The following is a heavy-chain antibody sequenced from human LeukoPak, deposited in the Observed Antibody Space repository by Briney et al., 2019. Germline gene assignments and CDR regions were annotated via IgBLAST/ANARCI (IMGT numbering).Heavy chain of an antibody. Sequence: PGGSLRLSCAASEFTFSSYVMSWVRQAPGKGLEWVSAISESGATLYADSVKGRFTISRDNSKNTLYLQMGSLRAEDTAIYYCAKVGSASSQYFDYWGQGTLVTVSS. CDR2: ISESGAT. J-gene: IGHJ4*02. CDR1: EFTFSSYV. D-gene: IGHD3-10*01. V-gene: IGHV3-23*01. CDR3: AKVGSASSQYFDY.